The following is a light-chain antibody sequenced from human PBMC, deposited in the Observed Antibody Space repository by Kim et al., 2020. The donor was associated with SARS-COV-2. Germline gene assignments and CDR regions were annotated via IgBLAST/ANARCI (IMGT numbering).Light chain of an antibody. CDR1: SSDVGGYNY. Sequence: SITISCSGSSSDVGGYNYVAWYQQHPGKAPKLMIYDVSKRPSGVSNRCSGSKSGNTASLTISGLQAEDEADYYCSSYTSSSTNVVFGGGTQLTVL. J-gene: IGLJ2*01. CDR3: SSYTSSSTNVV. CDR2: DVS. V-gene: IGLV2-14*04.